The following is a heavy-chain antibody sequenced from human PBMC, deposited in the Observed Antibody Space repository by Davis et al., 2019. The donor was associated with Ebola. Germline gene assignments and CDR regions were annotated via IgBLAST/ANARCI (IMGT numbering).Heavy chain of an antibody. V-gene: IGHV4-30-4*07. CDR3: ANEVTVTTPVTSDTFDI. J-gene: IGHJ3*02. CDR2: IYDSGKT. CDR1: GDSITGGGAS. Sequence: MPSETLSLTCAVSGDSITGGGASWSWIRPPQGKGLEWIGKIYDSGKTYYNPSLKSRVTISPDTSKNQISLELRSVTAADTAEYFCANEVTVTTPVTSDTFDIWGQGIVVTVSS. D-gene: IGHD4-17*01.